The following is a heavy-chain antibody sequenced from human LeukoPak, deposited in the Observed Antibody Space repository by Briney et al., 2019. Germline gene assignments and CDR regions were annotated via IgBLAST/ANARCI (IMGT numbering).Heavy chain of an antibody. V-gene: IGHV1-69*13. J-gene: IGHJ6*02. Sequence: ASVKVSCKASGGTFSSYAIGWVRQAPGQGLEWMGGIIPIFGTANYAQKFQGRVTITADESTSTAYMELSSLRSEDTAVYYCASLRFLEWLPYYYYYGMDVWGQGTTVTVSS. CDR1: GGTFSSYA. D-gene: IGHD3-3*01. CDR2: IIPIFGTA. CDR3: ASLRFLEWLPYYYYYGMDV.